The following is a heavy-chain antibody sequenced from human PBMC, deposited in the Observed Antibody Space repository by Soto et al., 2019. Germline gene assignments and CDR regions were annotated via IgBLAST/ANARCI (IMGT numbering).Heavy chain of an antibody. CDR2: ISYDGSNK. D-gene: IGHD3-3*01. J-gene: IGHJ6*02. V-gene: IGHV3-30*18. CDR3: AKDFAWSVYYYYGMDV. Sequence: QVQLVESGGGVVQPGRSLRLSCAASGFTFSSYGMHWVRQAPGKGLEWVAVISYDGSNKYYADSVKGRFTISRDNSKNTMYLQMNSLRAEDTAVYYCAKDFAWSVYYYYGMDVWGQGTTVTVSS. CDR1: GFTFSSYG.